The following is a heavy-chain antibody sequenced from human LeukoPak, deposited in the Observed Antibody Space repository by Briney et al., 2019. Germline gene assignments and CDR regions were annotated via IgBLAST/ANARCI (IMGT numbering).Heavy chain of an antibody. D-gene: IGHD5-24*01. CDR3: ARATATTRKLLDY. CDR1: GYTFSSRY. J-gene: IGHJ4*02. V-gene: IGHV1-46*01. Sequence: ASVKVSCKASGYTFSSRYMHWVRQAPGQGLEWMGIINPGAGNTNYAQKFQGRVTMTGDTSTSTVYMELSSLRSEDTAVYYCARATATTRKLLDYWGQGTLVTVSS. CDR2: INPGAGNT.